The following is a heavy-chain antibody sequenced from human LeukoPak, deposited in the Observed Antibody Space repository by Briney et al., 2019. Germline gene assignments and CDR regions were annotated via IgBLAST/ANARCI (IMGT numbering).Heavy chain of an antibody. D-gene: IGHD3-3*01. V-gene: IGHV3-21*04. CDR2: ISSSSSYI. CDR1: GFTFSSYS. J-gene: IGHJ3*02. Sequence: GGSLRLSCAASGFTFSSYSMNWVRQAPGKGLEWVSPISSSSSYIYYADSVKGRFTISRDNAKNSLYLQMNSLRSEDTAVYYCARDFLEWFQGDAFDIWGQGTMVTVSS. CDR3: ARDFLEWFQGDAFDI.